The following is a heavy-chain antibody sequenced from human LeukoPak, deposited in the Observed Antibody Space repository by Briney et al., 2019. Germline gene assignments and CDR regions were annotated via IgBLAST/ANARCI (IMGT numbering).Heavy chain of an antibody. J-gene: IGHJ4*02. V-gene: IGHV1-18*01. CDR2: ISAYNGNT. CDR3: ARDRGYDFWSGSGELDY. CDR1: GYTFTSYG. D-gene: IGHD3-3*01. Sequence: ASVKVSCKASGYTFTSYGISWVRQAPGQGLEWMGWISAYNGNTNYAQKLQGRVTMTTDTSTSTAYMELRSLRSDDTAVYYCARDRGYDFWSGSGELDYWGQGTLVTVSS.